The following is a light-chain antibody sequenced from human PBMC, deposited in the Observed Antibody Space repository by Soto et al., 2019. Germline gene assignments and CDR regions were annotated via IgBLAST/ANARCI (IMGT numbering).Light chain of an antibody. CDR1: QSISGW. Sequence: IQMTQSPSTLSASVGDSVTITCRASQSISGWLAWYQQQPGKAPKLLIYKASSLQSGVPSRFSGSGSGTEFTLTIRRLQPDDFATYYCQQYNTYVTFGGGTKVEIK. V-gene: IGKV1-5*03. J-gene: IGKJ4*01. CDR3: QQYNTYVT. CDR2: KAS.